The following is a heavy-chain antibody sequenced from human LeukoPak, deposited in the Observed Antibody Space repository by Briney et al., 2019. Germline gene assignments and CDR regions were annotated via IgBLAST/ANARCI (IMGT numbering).Heavy chain of an antibody. D-gene: IGHD3-16*01. CDR1: GASISSGGYS. V-gene: IGHV4-30-2*01. CDR3: ARDAGGGPNAWDY. CDR2: IYHTGGT. J-gene: IGHJ4*02. Sequence: PSQTLSLTCVVSGASISSGGYSWSWIRQPPGKGLEWIGCIYHTGGTQYNPSLKSRVTISVDTSKNQFSLKLSSVTAADTAVYYCARDAGGGPNAWDYWGQGTLVTVSS.